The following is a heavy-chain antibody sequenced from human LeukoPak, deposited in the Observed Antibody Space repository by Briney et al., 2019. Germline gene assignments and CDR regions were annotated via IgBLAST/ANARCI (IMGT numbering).Heavy chain of an antibody. CDR3: AKEGTGIHFDY. J-gene: IGHJ4*02. CDR2: ISYDGGNT. V-gene: IGHV3-30*18. D-gene: IGHD1-1*01. CDR1: GFTFSNAG. Sequence: GGSLRLSCPASGFTFSNAGMSWVRQAPGKGLEWVAEISYDGGNTYYADSVKGRFTISRDNSKNTLYLQMNSLRAEDTAVYYCAKEGTGIHFDYWGQGTLVTVSS.